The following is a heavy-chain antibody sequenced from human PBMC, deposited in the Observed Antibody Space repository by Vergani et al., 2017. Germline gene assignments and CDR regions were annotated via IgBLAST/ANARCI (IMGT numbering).Heavy chain of an antibody. J-gene: IGHJ5*02. Sequence: EVQLLESGGGLVQPGGSRRLSCAGAGFTFDTYTMAYVRQAPGKGLEWVATISSGGGDIFYADSVKGRFTISRDNSKNTLFLQMNSLKDEDTAVYYCTRARKFRFGVVWENWFDPWGQGTLVTVSS. CDR1: GFTFDTYT. D-gene: IGHD3-3*01. V-gene: IGHV3-23*01. CDR2: ISSGGGDI. CDR3: TRARKFRFGVVWENWFDP.